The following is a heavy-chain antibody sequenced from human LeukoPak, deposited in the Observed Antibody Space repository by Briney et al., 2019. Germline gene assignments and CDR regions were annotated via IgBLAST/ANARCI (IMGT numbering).Heavy chain of an antibody. CDR2: IFHTGTT. CDR3: ARQNYDYVWGSYRPAKNYYYYYMDV. J-gene: IGHJ6*03. V-gene: IGHV4-39*01. Sequence: SETLSLTCTVSRGSITRNNYYWGWVRQPPGKGLEWIGSIFHTGTTYYNPSLKSRVTISLDMSKNQFSLKLSSVTAADTAVYYCARQNYDYVWGSYRPAKNYYYYYMDVWGKGTTVTISS. D-gene: IGHD3-16*02. CDR1: RGSITRNNYY.